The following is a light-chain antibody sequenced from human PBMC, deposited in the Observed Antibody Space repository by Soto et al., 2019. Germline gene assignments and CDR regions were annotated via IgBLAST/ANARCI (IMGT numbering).Light chain of an antibody. CDR1: QSISTW. J-gene: IGKJ1*01. CDR2: KAS. CDR3: QQYNVYSPWT. V-gene: IGKV1-5*03. Sequence: DIQMTQSPSTLSASVGDGVTITCRASQSISTWLAWYQQKPGKAPKLLIHKASSLQSGVPSRFSGSGSGTDFTLTISSLHPDDFATYYCQQYNVYSPWTFGQGTKVDIK.